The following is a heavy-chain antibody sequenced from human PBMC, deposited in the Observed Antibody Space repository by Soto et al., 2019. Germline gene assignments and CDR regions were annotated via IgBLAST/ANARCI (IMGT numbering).Heavy chain of an antibody. Sequence: SVKVSCKASGGTFSGYAISWVRQAPGQGLEWMGGIIPIFGTANYAQKFQGRVTITADESTSTAYMELSRLRSDDTAVYYCARDLVDTAMVGFDYWGQGTLVTVSS. V-gene: IGHV1-69*13. CDR1: GGTFSGYA. CDR2: IIPIFGTA. D-gene: IGHD5-18*01. CDR3: ARDLVDTAMVGFDY. J-gene: IGHJ4*02.